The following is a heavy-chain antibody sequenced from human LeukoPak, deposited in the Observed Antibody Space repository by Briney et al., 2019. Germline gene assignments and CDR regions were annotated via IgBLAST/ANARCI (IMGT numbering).Heavy chain of an antibody. Sequence: SETLSLTCTVSGGSISSSSYYWGWIRQPPGKGLEWIGSIYYSGSTYYNPSLKSRVTISVDTSKNQFSLKLSSVTAADTAVYYCGSGGSPWGDGWFDPWGQGTLVTVSS. CDR3: GSGGSPWGDGWFDP. D-gene: IGHD2-15*01. CDR1: GGSISSSSYY. CDR2: IYYSGST. J-gene: IGHJ5*02. V-gene: IGHV4-39*07.